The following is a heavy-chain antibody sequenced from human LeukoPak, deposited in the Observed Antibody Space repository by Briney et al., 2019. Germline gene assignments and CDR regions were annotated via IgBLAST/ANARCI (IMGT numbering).Heavy chain of an antibody. D-gene: IGHD6-19*01. CDR1: GFTFSSYS. Sequence: PGGSLRLSCAASGFTFSSYSMNWVRQAPGKGLEWVSSISSSSSYIYYADSVKGRFTISRDNAKNSLYLQMNSLRAEDTAVYYCTKSRSGWYWNDYWGQGTLDTVSS. CDR2: ISSSSSYI. J-gene: IGHJ4*02. CDR3: TKSRSGWYWNDY. V-gene: IGHV3-21*01.